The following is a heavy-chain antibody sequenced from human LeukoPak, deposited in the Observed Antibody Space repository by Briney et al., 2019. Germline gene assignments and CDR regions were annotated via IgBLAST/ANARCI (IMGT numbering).Heavy chain of an antibody. Sequence: GGSLRLSCAASGFTFSSFGMNWVRQAPGKGLEWVSYISPSTTTIYYADSVKGRFTISRDYAKNSLYLQMDSLRAEDTAVYYCARGGGTYYQAFDIWGQGTMVSVSS. CDR2: ISPSTTTI. V-gene: IGHV3-48*01. CDR3: ARGGGTYYQAFDI. CDR1: GFTFSSFG. D-gene: IGHD1-26*01. J-gene: IGHJ3*02.